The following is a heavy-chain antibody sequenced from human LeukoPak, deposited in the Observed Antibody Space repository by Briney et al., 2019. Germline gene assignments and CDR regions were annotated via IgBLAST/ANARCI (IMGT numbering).Heavy chain of an antibody. D-gene: IGHD2-2*01. Sequence: ASVKVSCKASGYTFTSYDINWVRQATGQGLEWMGWMNPNSGNTGYAQKFQGRVTITRNTSISTAYMELSSLRSEDTAVYYCARGRTGYCSSTSCYHNWFDPWGQGTLVTVSS. CDR1: GYTFTSYD. J-gene: IGHJ5*02. CDR3: ARGRTGYCSSTSCYHNWFDP. V-gene: IGHV1-8*03. CDR2: MNPNSGNT.